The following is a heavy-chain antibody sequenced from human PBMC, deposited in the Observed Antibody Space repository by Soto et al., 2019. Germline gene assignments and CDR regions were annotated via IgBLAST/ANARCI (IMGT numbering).Heavy chain of an antibody. D-gene: IGHD2-15*01. CDR1: GYSFSSYW. J-gene: IGHJ6*01. Sequence: PGESRKISCKASGYSFSSYWIAWVRQMPGRGLEWMGVVYLGDSDTRYSPSFEGHVTVSVDRPINTASLQWASLKAPATARYYCARHEPSTILEVVLTAGMDVWGQGTTVTVSP. CDR3: ARHEPSTILEVVLTAGMDV. V-gene: IGHV5-51*01. CDR2: VYLGDSDT.